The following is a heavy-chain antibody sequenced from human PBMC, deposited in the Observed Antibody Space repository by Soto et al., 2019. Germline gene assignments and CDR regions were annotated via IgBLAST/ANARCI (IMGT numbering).Heavy chain of an antibody. CDR2: MNPNSGNT. CDR3: ARTPGEAARSPFDY. CDR1: GYTFTSYD. D-gene: IGHD6-6*01. J-gene: IGHJ4*02. Sequence: GASVKVSCKASGYTFTSYDINWVRQATGQGLGWMGWMNPNSGNTGYAQKFQGRVTMTRNTSISTAYMELSSLRSEDTAVYYCARTPGEAARSPFDYWGQGTLVTVSS. V-gene: IGHV1-8*01.